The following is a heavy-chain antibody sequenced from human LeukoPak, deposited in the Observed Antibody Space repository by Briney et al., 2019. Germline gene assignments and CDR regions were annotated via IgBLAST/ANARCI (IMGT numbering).Heavy chain of an antibody. D-gene: IGHD2-2*01. CDR3: ERDADCGYCSGASCYGWFDP. J-gene: IGHJ5*02. CDR2: ISSSSSYI. Sequence: GGSLRLSCAASGLTFNRYSMYWVRQAPGKGLEWVSSISSSSSYIYYADSVKGRFTISRDNAKNSLYLQMNSLRAEDTAVYYCERDADCGYCSGASCYGWFDPWGQGTLVTVSS. V-gene: IGHV3-21*01. CDR1: GLTFNRYS.